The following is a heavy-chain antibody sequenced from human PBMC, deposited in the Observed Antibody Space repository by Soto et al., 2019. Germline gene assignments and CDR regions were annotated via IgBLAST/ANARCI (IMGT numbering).Heavy chain of an antibody. CDR2: IYYIGNT. CDR3: AKESGGNSGPYYHFYGLDV. J-gene: IGHJ6*02. D-gene: IGHD2-21*02. Sequence: QVQLQESGPGLVKPSQTLSLTCTVSGGSISSDGYYWSWIRQHPVKGLEWIGYIYYIGNTYYNPSLMSRVTISIDTSKNQFSLKLTSVTAAGTAVYYCAKESGGNSGPYYHFYGLDVWGQGTTVTVSS. CDR1: GGSISSDGYY. V-gene: IGHV4-31*03.